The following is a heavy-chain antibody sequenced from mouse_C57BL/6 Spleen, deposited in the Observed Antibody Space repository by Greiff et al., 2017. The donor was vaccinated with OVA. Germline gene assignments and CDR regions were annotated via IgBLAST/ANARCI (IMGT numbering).Heavy chain of an antibody. J-gene: IGHJ2*01. CDR1: GYTFTDYE. CDR2: IDPETGGT. Sequence: VQLQESGAELVRPGASVTLSCKASGYTFTDYEMHWVKQTPVHGLEWIGAIDPETGGTAYNQKFKGKAILTADKSSSTAYMELRSLTSEDSAVYYCTSEEATTTHWGQGTTLTVSS. CDR3: TSEEATTTH. V-gene: IGHV1-15*01. D-gene: IGHD6-1*01.